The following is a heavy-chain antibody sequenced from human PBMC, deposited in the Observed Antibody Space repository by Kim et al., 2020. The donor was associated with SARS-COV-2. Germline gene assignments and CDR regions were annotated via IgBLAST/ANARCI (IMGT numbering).Heavy chain of an antibody. J-gene: IGHJ4*02. CDR1: GYSFTSYW. CDR2: IYPGDSDT. V-gene: IGHV5-51*01. D-gene: IGHD3-10*01. Sequence: GESLKISCKGSGYSFTSYWIGWVRQMPGKGLEWMGIIYPGDSDTRYSPSFQGQVTISADKSISTAYLQWSSLKASDTAMYYCARPYGSGSYGYYFDYWGQGTLVTVSS. CDR3: ARPYGSGSYGYYFDY.